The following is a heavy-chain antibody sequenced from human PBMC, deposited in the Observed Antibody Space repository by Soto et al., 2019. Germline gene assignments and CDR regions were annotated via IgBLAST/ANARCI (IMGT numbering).Heavy chain of an antibody. CDR2: IYYSGST. D-gene: IGHD6-13*01. V-gene: IGHV4-59*08. J-gene: IGHJ5*02. CDR1: GGSISSYY. Sequence: SETLSLTCTVSGGSISSYYWSWIRQPPGKGLEWIGYIYYSGSTNYNPSLKSRVTISVDTSKNQFSLKMSSVTAADTAVYYCARQGWSSSWRYIWFDPWGQGTLVTVSS. CDR3: ARQGWSSSWRYIWFDP.